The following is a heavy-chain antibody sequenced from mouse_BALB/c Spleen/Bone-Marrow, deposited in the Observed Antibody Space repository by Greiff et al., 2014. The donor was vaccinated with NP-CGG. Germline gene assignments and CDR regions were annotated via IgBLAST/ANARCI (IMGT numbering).Heavy chain of an antibody. J-gene: IGHJ4*01. Sequence: EVQLVESGGGLVKPGGSLKLSCAASGFTFSSYAMSWVRQTPEKRLEWVATINSGGSYTYYPDSVKGRFTISRDNAKNTLYLQMSSPRSEDTAMYYCARGDWDEAMDYWGQGTSVTVST. V-gene: IGHV5-9-3*01. CDR2: INSGGSYT. D-gene: IGHD4-1*01. CDR3: ARGDWDEAMDY. CDR1: GFTFSSYA.